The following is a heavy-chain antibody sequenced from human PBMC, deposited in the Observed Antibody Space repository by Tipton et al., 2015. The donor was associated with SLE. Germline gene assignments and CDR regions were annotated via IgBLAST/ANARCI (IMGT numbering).Heavy chain of an antibody. CDR1: GGSIRSSNW. D-gene: IGHD3-10*01. CDR2: IHHSGST. J-gene: IGHJ4*02. V-gene: IGHV4-4*02. CDR3: AGGFYYDSGTFSDFEY. Sequence: SLRLSCAVSGGSIRSSNWWSWVRQPPGKGLEWIGEIHHSGSTNSNPSLKSRVTISVDKSKNQFSLKLSSVTVADTAVYYCAGGFYYDSGTFSDFEYWGQGTLATVSS.